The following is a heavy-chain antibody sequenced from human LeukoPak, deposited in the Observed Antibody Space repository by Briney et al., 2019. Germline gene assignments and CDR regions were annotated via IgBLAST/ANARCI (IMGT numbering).Heavy chain of an antibody. V-gene: IGHV4-61*02. CDR3: ARVGMDYYGSSGISYYFDY. Sequence: SETLSLTCTVSGGSITSGSHYWSWIRQPAGRGLEWIGRIYTSGSTNYNPSLKSRVTISVDTSKNQFSLKLSSVTAADTAVYYCARVGMDYYGSSGISYYFDYWGQGTLVTVSS. CDR2: IYTSGST. CDR1: GGSITSGSHY. J-gene: IGHJ4*02. D-gene: IGHD3-10*01.